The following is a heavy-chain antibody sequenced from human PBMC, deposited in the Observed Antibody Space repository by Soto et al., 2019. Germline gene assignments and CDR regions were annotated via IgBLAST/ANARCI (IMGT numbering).Heavy chain of an antibody. CDR2: NRNRANDYTT. V-gene: IGHV3-72*01. CDR1: GFTFSDHY. Sequence: EVQLVESGGGLVQPGGSLRLSCAASGFTFSDHYMDWVRQAPGKGLEWVGRNRNRANDYTTEYAASVEGRFTISRDDSKNSLYLQMNSLKTEDTAVYYCVREGRAEDEPHEIRWFDSWGQGTLVTVSS. J-gene: IGHJ5*01. CDR3: VREGRAEDEPHEIRWFDS.